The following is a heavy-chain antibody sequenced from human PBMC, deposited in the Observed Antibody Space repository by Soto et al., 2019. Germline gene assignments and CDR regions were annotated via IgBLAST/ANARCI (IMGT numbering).Heavy chain of an antibody. CDR3: ARGNNGMDV. J-gene: IGHJ6*01. V-gene: IGHV3-74*01. CDR1: GFSLSKYW. Sequence: PGGSLSLSSATSGFSLSKYWMHWVRQAPGKGLVWVSRIKRDGSSTDYADSVKGRFTSSRDNAKNTLYLQLNSLRVEETAVYYCARGNNGMDVWGQGTTVTVSS. CDR2: IKRDGSST.